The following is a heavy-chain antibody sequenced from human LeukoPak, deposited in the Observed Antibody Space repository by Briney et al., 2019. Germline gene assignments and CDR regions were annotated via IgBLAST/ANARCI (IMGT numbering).Heavy chain of an antibody. CDR1: GGSISGYY. CDR3: ARGPYGSGKNYHYYGMDV. CDR2: IYYSGST. D-gene: IGHD3-10*01. Sequence: SETLSLTCTVSGGSISGYYWSWIRQPPGKGLEWIGYIYYSGSTNYNPSLKSRVTISVDTSKNQFSLKLSSVTAADTAVYYCARGPYGSGKNYHYYGMDVWGKGTTVTVSS. J-gene: IGHJ6*04. V-gene: IGHV4-59*01.